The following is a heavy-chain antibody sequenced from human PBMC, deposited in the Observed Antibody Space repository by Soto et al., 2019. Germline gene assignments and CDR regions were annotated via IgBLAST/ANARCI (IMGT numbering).Heavy chain of an antibody. V-gene: IGHV1-18*04. CDR2: ISAYNGNT. J-gene: IGHJ4*02. CDR1: GYTFTSYG. CDR3: ARTGSTVGDFDY. D-gene: IGHD1-26*01. Sequence: ASVKVSCNASGYTFTSYGISWLRQAPGQGLEWMGWISAYNGNTNYAQKLQGRVTMTTDTSTSTAYMELRSLRSDDTAVYYCARTGSTVGDFDYWGQGTLVTVSS.